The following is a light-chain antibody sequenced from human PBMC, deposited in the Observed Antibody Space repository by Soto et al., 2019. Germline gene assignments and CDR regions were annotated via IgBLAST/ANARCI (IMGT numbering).Light chain of an antibody. CDR2: GAS. V-gene: IGKV3D-15*01. CDR1: HSVDSN. Sequence: EIAMTQSPGTLSVSTGPGATLSCRASHSVDSNLAWYQQKPGQAPRLLIFGASTRPTGIPDRFSGSGSGTEFTLTIGSLQSEDFAVYYCQQYDKWPLTFGGGTKVDIK. J-gene: IGKJ4*01. CDR3: QQYDKWPLT.